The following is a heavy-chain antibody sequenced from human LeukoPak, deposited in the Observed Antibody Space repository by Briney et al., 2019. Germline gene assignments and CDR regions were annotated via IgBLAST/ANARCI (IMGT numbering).Heavy chain of an antibody. Sequence: GGSLRLSCAASGFTFSSYAMSWVRQAPGKGLERVSAISGSGGSTYYADSVKGRFTISRDNAKNTLYLQMNSLRAEDTAVYYCARDRASGLDYWGQGTLVTVSS. D-gene: IGHD6-19*01. V-gene: IGHV3-23*01. CDR3: ARDRASGLDY. CDR2: ISGSGGST. J-gene: IGHJ4*02. CDR1: GFTFSSYA.